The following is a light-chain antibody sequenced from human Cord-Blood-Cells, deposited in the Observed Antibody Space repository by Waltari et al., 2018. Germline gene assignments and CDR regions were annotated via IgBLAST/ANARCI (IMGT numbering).Light chain of an antibody. Sequence: QSALTQPASVSGSPGQSFTIPCTGTRSDVGRFNLVSWYQQHPGKAPKLMIYEGSKRPSGVSNRFSGSKSGNTASLTISGLQAEDEADYYCCSYAGSRVFGGGTKLTVL. CDR2: EGS. CDR3: CSYAGSRV. CDR1: RSDVGRFNL. V-gene: IGLV2-23*01. J-gene: IGLJ3*02.